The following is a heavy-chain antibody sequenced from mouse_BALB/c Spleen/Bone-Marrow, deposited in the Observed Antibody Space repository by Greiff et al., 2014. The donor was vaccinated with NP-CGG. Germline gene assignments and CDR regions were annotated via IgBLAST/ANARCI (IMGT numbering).Heavy chain of an antibody. CDR1: GFGIKDYY. V-gene: IGHV14-1*02. CDR2: IDPENGNT. CDR3: ARWDYYGSSYRYFDV. J-gene: IGHJ1*01. D-gene: IGHD1-1*01. Sequence: VQLQQPGAELVRPGALVKLSCKASGFGIKDYYMHWGKQRPEQGLEGIGWIDPENGNTIYDPKFQGKATITADTSSNTAYLQLSSLTSEDTAVYYCARWDYYGSSYRYFDVWGAGTTVTVSS.